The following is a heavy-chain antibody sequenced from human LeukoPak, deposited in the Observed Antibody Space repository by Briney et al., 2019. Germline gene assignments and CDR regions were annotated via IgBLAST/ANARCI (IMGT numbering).Heavy chain of an antibody. Sequence: GGSLRLSCVASGFTFTNYWMHWVRQAPGKGLVWVARMNSDASSTRYADSVKGRFTISRDNDKKTLYLQMNSLRAYDTAVYCCARGRDYGGPLRGQGTLVTVSP. CDR2: MNSDASST. D-gene: IGHD4-23*01. V-gene: IGHV3-74*01. J-gene: IGHJ4*02. CDR3: ARGRDYGGPL. CDR1: GFTFTNYW.